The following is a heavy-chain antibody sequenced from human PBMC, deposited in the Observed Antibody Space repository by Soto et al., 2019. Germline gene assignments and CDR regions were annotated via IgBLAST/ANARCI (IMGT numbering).Heavy chain of an antibody. CDR3: ARNGALDY. V-gene: IGHV4-30-4*01. J-gene: IGHJ4*02. D-gene: IGHD2-8*01. CDR1: GGSISSGDYY. Sequence: QVQLQESGPGLVKPSQTLSLTCTVSGGSISSGDYYWSWIRQPPGKGLEWIGYILYSGTTNYNPSLESRLSISVDTSKHQFSLKLTSVPAADTAVYYCARNGALDYWGRGTLVTVSS. CDR2: ILYSGTT.